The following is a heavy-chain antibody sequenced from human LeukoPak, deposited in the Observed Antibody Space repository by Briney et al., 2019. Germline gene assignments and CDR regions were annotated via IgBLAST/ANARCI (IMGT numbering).Heavy chain of an antibody. CDR1: GYTFTSYA. CDR2: INAYNGNT. CDR3: ARAIYGSGLDNWFDP. J-gene: IGHJ5*02. D-gene: IGHD3-10*01. V-gene: IGHV1-3*01. Sequence: GASVKVSCTASGYTFTSYAMHWVRQAPGQRLERMGWINAYNGNTKYSQKFHGRVTITRDTSASTAYMELSSLRSEDTAVYYCARAIYGSGLDNWFDPWGQGTLVTVSS.